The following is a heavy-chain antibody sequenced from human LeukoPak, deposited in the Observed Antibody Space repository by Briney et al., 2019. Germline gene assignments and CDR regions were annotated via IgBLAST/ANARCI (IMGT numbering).Heavy chain of an antibody. CDR3: AREADPIAAGWFDP. CDR2: INPNSGGT. CDR1: GYTFTGCY. J-gene: IGHJ5*02. D-gene: IGHD6-13*01. Sequence: ASVKVCCKASGYTFTGCYMHWVRQDPGQGLDWMGWINPNSGGTNYAQKFQGRVTMTRDTSISTAYMELSRLRSDDTAVYYCAREADPIAAGWFDPWGQGTLVTVSS. V-gene: IGHV1-2*02.